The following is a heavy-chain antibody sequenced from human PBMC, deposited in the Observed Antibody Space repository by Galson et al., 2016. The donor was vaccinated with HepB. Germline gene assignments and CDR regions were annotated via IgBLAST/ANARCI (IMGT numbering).Heavy chain of an antibody. Sequence: SLRLSCAASGFSFSSYSMTWVRQAPGKGLEWVSSISGSGDSTNYRDSVKGRFAISRDNSKNTLYLQVNDLRAEDTAVYYCARDDDGIGVMPLLYWGQGTLLTVSS. V-gene: IGHV3-23*01. J-gene: IGHJ4*02. D-gene: IGHD3-10*01. CDR3: ARDDDGIGVMPLLY. CDR2: ISGSGDST. CDR1: GFSFSSYS.